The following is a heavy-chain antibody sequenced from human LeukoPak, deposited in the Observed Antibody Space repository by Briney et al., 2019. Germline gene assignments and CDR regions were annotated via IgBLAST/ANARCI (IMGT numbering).Heavy chain of an antibody. J-gene: IGHJ4*02. D-gene: IGHD5-24*01. CDR3: ARGGWLQFWYYFDY. CDR1: GGSFSGYY. V-gene: IGHV4-34*01. CDR2: INHSGST. Sequence: SETLPLTCAVYGGSFSGYYWSWIRQPPGKGLEWIGEINHSGSTNYNPSLKSRVTISVDTSKNQFSLKLSSVTAADTVVYYCARGGWLQFWYYFDYWGQGTLVTVSS.